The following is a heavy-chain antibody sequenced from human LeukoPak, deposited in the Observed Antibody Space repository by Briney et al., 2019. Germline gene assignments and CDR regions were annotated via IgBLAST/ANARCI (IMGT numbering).Heavy chain of an antibody. CDR3: ARDLHSSSWHGWYFDL. Sequence: GRSLRLSCAASGFTFSSYAMHWVRQAPGKGLEWVSLIYSGAAGTYYADSVKGRFTISRDNSKNTLYLQMNSLRAEDTALYYCARDLHSSSWHGWYFDLWGRGTLVTVSS. CDR2: IYSGAAGT. V-gene: IGHV3-NL1*01. CDR1: GFTFSSYA. J-gene: IGHJ2*01. D-gene: IGHD6-13*01.